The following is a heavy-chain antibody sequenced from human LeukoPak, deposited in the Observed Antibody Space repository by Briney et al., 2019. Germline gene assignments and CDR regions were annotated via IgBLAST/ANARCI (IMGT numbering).Heavy chain of an antibody. CDR1: GGSISSYY. Sequence: SETLSLTCIVSGGSISSYYWSWIRQPPGKGLEWIGYIYYRGSTNYNPSLKSRLTISVDTSKNQFSLKLSSVTAADTAVYYCASGWLLHPGFDPWGQGTLVTVSS. CDR2: IYYRGST. D-gene: IGHD3-3*01. V-gene: IGHV4-59*08. CDR3: ASGWLLHPGFDP. J-gene: IGHJ5*02.